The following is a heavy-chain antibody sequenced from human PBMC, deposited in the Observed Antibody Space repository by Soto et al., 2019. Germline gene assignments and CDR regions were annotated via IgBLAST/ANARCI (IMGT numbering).Heavy chain of an antibody. CDR3: VSQRTTVPTQAYFDY. Sequence: PXXTLCLPCTVSGGSLTNSSYYWGWIRPSPGKGLEWIGSVYYRGRSYYKSSVKSRVTISVDTSKNRFSLSLNSFTASDTAVYCCVSQRTTVPTQAYFDYWGPGALVTVSA. D-gene: IGHD4-17*01. CDR2: VYYRGRS. V-gene: IGHV4-39*01. J-gene: IGHJ4*02. CDR1: GGSLTNSSYY.